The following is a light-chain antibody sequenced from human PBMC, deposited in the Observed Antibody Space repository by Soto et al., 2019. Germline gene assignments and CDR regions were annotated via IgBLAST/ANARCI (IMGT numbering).Light chain of an antibody. CDR1: QSISSY. J-gene: IGKJ2*01. CDR3: QQYNSYSYT. V-gene: IGKV1-5*03. Sequence: DIQMTQSPSTLSASVGDRVTIACRASQSISSYLAWYQQKPGKAPNLLIYKASNLASGVPSRFTGGGSGTDFTLTITSLPPDDSATYFCQQYNSYSYTFGQGTTLEIK. CDR2: KAS.